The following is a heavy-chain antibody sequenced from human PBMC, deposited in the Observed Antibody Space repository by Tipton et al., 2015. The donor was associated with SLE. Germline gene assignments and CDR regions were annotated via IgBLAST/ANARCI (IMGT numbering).Heavy chain of an antibody. CDR3: ASRRDGYNRFFDL. V-gene: IGHV4-4*02. Sequence: TLSLTCVVSDGSISSSNWWSWVRQPPGKGLEWIGEIHHSGSTNYNPSLKSRLTISVDKSKNHFALKLSSVTAADTAVYYCASRRDGYNRFFDLWGRGTLVTVSS. J-gene: IGHJ2*01. D-gene: IGHD5-24*01. CDR1: DGSISSSNW. CDR2: IHHSGST.